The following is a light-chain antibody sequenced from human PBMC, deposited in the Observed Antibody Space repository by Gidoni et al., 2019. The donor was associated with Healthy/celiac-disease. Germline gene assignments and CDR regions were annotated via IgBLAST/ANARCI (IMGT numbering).Light chain of an antibody. CDR2: GAS. Sequence: DIVLTHSPVTLSLSPGERATLYCRASQRVSRSYLAWYQQKPGQAHRLLIYGASSSATGITDRFSGSGSGTDFTINISRLEPEEFAVYYCQQYGSSPRLTCGGGTKVEIK. V-gene: IGKV3-20*01. CDR3: QQYGSSPRLT. CDR1: QRVSRSY. J-gene: IGKJ4*01.